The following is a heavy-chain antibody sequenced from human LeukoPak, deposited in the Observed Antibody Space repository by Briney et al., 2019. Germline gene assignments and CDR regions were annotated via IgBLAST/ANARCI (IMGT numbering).Heavy chain of an antibody. D-gene: IGHD3-22*01. CDR3: ARETYYYDSSGPYEGYENDY. CDR2: IYHSGST. J-gene: IGHJ4*02. Sequence: SETLPLTCAASGGSISSGGYYWGWIRQPPGKGLEWIGSIYHSGSTYYNPSLKSRVTISVDTSKNQFSLKLSSVTAADTAVYYCARETYYYDSSGPYEGYENDYWGQGTLVTVSS. V-gene: IGHV4-39*07. CDR1: GGSISSGGYY.